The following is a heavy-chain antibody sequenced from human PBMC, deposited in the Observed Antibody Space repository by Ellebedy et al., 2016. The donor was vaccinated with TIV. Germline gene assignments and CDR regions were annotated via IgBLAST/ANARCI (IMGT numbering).Heavy chain of an antibody. Sequence: MPGGSLRLSCSVSGGSISSSGYYWGWIRQPPGKELEWIASIHYTRSTYYNPSLKSRVTIAVDTSKNQFSLNLNSVTAADTAVYYCEGSGWFVVDYWGQGTPVTVSS. CDR3: EGSGWFVVDY. J-gene: IGHJ4*02. CDR2: IHYTRST. CDR1: GGSISSSGYY. V-gene: IGHV4-39*07. D-gene: IGHD6-19*01.